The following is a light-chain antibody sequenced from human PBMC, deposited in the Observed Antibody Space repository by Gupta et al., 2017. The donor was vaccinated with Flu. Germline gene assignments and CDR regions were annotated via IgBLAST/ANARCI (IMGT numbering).Light chain of an antibody. CDR3: QQSYSSPLT. CDR2: AAS. V-gene: IGKV1-39*01. Sequence: SASVSNRVTITCRASQSISTSLNWYQQKPGKAPKILIYAASGLQSGVPSRFSGSGSGTDFTLTISSLQPEDFATYYCQQSYSSPLTFGGGTKVEIK. J-gene: IGKJ4*01. CDR1: QSISTS.